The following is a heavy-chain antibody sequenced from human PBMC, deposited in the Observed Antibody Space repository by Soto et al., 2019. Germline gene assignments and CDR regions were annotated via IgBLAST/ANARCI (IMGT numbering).Heavy chain of an antibody. V-gene: IGHV1-18*01. CDR2: ISAYNGNT. Sequence: ASVKVSCKASGYTFTSYGISWVRQAPGQGLEWMGWISAYNGNTNYAQKLQGRVTMTTDTSTSTAYMELRSLRSDDTAVYYCVRDRRYYDSSGPPDYYYYGMDVWGQGTTVTVSS. CDR1: GYTFTSYG. D-gene: IGHD3-22*01. J-gene: IGHJ6*02. CDR3: VRDRRYYDSSGPPDYYYYGMDV.